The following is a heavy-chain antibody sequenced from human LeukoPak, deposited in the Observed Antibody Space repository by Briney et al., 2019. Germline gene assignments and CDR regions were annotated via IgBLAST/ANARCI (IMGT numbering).Heavy chain of an antibody. Sequence: SETLSLTCTASGGSISSSSYFWGWIRQPPGKGLEWIGSTSYTGSTYSNPSLKSRVTMSVDTSKNQFSLKLSSVTAADTAVFFCARGVVPAALWQNWFDPWGQGSLVIVSS. D-gene: IGHD2-2*01. CDR3: ARGVVPAALWQNWFDP. V-gene: IGHV4-39*07. CDR1: GGSISSSSYF. J-gene: IGHJ5*02. CDR2: TSYTGST.